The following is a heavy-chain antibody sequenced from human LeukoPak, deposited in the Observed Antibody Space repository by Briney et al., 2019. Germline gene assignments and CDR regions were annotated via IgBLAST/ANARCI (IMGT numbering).Heavy chain of an antibody. CDR1: GYTFTSYG. V-gene: IGHV1-18*01. J-gene: IGHJ4*02. Sequence: GASVKVSCKASGYTFTSYGISWVRQAPGQGLEWMGWISAYNGNTNYAQRLQGRVTMTTDTSTSTAYMELRSLRSDDTAVYYCARGKYSSSWDLFDYWGQGTLVTVSS. D-gene: IGHD6-13*01. CDR2: ISAYNGNT. CDR3: ARGKYSSSWDLFDY.